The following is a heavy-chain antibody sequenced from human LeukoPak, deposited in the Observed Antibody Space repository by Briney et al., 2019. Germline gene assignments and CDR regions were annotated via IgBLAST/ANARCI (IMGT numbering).Heavy chain of an antibody. Sequence: SETLSLTCTVSGYSISGGYYWGWIRQPPGKGLEWIGSIYHSGSTYYKPSLKSRVTISVDTSKNQFSLKLSSVTAADTAVYYCARVVYSGYDFRGAMDVWGKGTTVTVSS. CDR2: IYHSGST. CDR1: GYSISGGYY. CDR3: ARVVYSGYDFRGAMDV. D-gene: IGHD5-12*01. V-gene: IGHV4-38-2*02. J-gene: IGHJ6*03.